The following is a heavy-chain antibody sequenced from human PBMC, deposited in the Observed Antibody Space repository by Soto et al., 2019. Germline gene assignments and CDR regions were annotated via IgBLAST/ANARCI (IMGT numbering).Heavy chain of an antibody. V-gene: IGHV2-26*01. Sequence: QVTLKESGPVLVKPTETLTLTCTVSGFSLSNARMGVSWIRQPPGKALEWLAHIFSNDEKSYSTSLKSRLTIPTYTSKSQVVLTMTNMDPVDTATYYCARISPRASWFDPWGQGTLVTVSS. CDR2: IFSNDEK. J-gene: IGHJ5*02. CDR1: GFSLSNARMG. CDR3: ARISPRASWFDP.